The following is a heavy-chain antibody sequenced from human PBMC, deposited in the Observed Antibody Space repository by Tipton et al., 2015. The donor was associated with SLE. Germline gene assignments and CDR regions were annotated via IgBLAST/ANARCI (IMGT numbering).Heavy chain of an antibody. CDR3: AKDRHYYGSGSYWEYDN. D-gene: IGHD3-10*01. J-gene: IGHJ4*02. CDR2: ISGSAASS. Sequence: SLRLSCAASGFTFRTYAMSWVRRAPGKGLEWVSSISGSAASSYSAASVKGRFTISRDNSKNTLYLQMNSLRAEDTAVYYCAKDRHYYGSGSYWEYDNWGQGTLVTVSS. CDR1: GFTFRTYA. V-gene: IGHV3-23*01.